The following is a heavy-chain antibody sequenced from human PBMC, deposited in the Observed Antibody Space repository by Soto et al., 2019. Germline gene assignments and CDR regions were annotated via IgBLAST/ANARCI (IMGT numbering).Heavy chain of an antibody. J-gene: IGHJ3*02. CDR2: MNPNSGNT. D-gene: IGHD2-15*01. V-gene: IGHV1-8*01. Sequence: GASVKVSCKASGYTFTSYDINWVRQATGQGLEWMGWMNPNSGNTGYAQKFQGRVTMTRNTSISTAYMELSSLRSEDTAVYYCEILSPSGAFHIWGQGTMVSVSS. CDR1: GYTFTSYD. CDR3: EILSPSGAFHI.